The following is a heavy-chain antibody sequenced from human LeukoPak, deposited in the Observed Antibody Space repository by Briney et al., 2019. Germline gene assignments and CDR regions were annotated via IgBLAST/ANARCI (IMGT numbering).Heavy chain of an antibody. Sequence: ASVKVSCKASGYTFTSYGISWVRQAPGQGLEWMGWISTYNGDTKYAENLQGRVTMTKDTSTSTANVELRSLRSDDTAVYYCAREGGWAYSDYGVIHYWGQGTLVTVSS. CDR3: AREGGWAYSDYGVIHY. D-gene: IGHD4-11*01. V-gene: IGHV1-18*01. CDR2: ISTYNGDT. CDR1: GYTFTSYG. J-gene: IGHJ4*02.